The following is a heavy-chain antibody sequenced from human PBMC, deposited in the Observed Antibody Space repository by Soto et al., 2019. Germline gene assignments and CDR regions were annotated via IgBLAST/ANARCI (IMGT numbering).Heavy chain of an antibody. CDR3: TTSYSNLDYYYYYGMDV. J-gene: IGHJ6*02. D-gene: IGHD4-4*01. V-gene: IGHV3-15*07. CDR2: IKSKTDGGTT. Sequence: PGGSLRLSCAASGFTFSNAWMNWVRQAPGKGLEWVGRIKSKTDGGTTDYAAPVKGRFTISRDDSKNTLYLQMNSLKTEDTAVYYCTTSYSNLDYYYYYGMDVWGQGTTVTVSS. CDR1: GFTFSNAW.